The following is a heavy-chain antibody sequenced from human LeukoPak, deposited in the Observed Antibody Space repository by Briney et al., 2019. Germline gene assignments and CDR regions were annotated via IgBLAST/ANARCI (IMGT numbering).Heavy chain of an antibody. J-gene: IGHJ3*02. CDR2: IYTSGSN. CDR3: ARVGRYYDSRRLGAFDI. V-gene: IGHV4-4*07. D-gene: IGHD3-22*01. Sequence: SETLSLTCTVSGGSISSYYWSWIRQPAGKGLEWIGRIYTSGSNNYNPSLKSRVTMSVDTSKNQFSLKLSSVTAADTAVYYCARVGRYYDSRRLGAFDIWGQGTMVTVSS. CDR1: GGSISSYY.